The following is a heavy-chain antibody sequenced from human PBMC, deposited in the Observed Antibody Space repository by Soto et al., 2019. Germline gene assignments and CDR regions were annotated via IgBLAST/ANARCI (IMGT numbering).Heavy chain of an antibody. CDR3: ARDLYFSSGRYFDHDAFDI. Sequence: ASVKVSCKASGYNFTSYGISWVRQAPGQGLEWMGWISPHNDRTKYARRFQDRVTMTTETPTSTVYMELGSLRSDDTAVYYCARDLYFSSGRYFDHDAFDIWGQGTVVTVSS. CDR2: ISPHNDRT. D-gene: IGHD6-19*01. J-gene: IGHJ3*02. V-gene: IGHV1-18*01. CDR1: GYNFTSYG.